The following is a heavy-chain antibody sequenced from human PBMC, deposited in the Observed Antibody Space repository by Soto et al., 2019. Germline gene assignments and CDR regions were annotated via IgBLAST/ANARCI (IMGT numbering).Heavy chain of an antibody. CDR1: GGSISSYY. CDR3: ARYKSTYYYGMDV. J-gene: IGHJ6*02. V-gene: IGHV4-59*01. CDR2: IYYSGIT. D-gene: IGHD1-20*01. Sequence: LSLTCTVSGGSISSYYWSWIRQPPGKGLEWIGYIYYSGITNYNPSLKSRVTISVDTSKNQFSLKLSSVTAADTAVYYCARYKSTYYYGMDVWGQGTTVTVSS.